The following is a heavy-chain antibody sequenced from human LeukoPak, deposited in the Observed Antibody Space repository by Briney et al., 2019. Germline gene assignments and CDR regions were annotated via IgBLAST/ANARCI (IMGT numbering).Heavy chain of an antibody. Sequence: ASVKVSCKAFGYTFTSYYMHWVRQAPGQGLEWMGIINPSGGSTSYAQKFQGRVTMTRDMSTSTVYMELSSLRSEDTAVYYCARDRDYYDSSGYYFDIWGQGTMVTVSS. CDR1: GYTFTSYY. CDR3: ARDRDYYDSSGYYFDI. J-gene: IGHJ3*02. CDR2: INPSGGST. V-gene: IGHV1-46*01. D-gene: IGHD3-22*01.